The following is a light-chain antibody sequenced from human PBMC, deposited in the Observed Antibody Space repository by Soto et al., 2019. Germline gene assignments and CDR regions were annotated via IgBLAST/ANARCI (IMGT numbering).Light chain of an antibody. CDR2: AAS. Sequence: DIQMTQSPSSVSASVGDRVTITCRASQEISSRLAWYQQKPVKDPKLLIYAASTLQGGFPPRFSVSGSGTDFTLTISSLQPEDFATYYGQPANSFPPAFVGGTKVEIK. CDR3: QPANSFPPA. V-gene: IGKV1-12*01. J-gene: IGKJ4*01. CDR1: QEISSR.